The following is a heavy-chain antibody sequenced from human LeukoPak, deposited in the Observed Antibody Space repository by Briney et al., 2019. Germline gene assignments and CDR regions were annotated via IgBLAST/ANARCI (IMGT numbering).Heavy chain of an antibody. D-gene: IGHD6-13*01. CDR2: ICGSGGST. CDR3: TKDMGIASPGIFDY. J-gene: IGHJ4*02. V-gene: IGHV3-23*01. Sequence: GGSLTLSCAPSVFTFRRYDMIGLRQAPGKGLEWVTVICGSGGSTYYADSVNGRFTISIDNSKNTLYLQMDSLRAEDTAVYYCTKDMGIASPGIFDYWGQGTLVTVSS. CDR1: VFTFRRYD.